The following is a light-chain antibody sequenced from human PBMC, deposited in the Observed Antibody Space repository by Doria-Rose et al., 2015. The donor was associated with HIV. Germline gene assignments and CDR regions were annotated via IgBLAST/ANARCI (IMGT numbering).Light chain of an antibody. V-gene: IGLV6-57*01. CDR3: QSYDSNNHWV. J-gene: IGLJ3*02. CDR1: SGSIASNF. CDR2: EDN. Sequence: PGKTVTISCTRSSGSIASNFVQWYQQRPGSSPSVVIYEDNQRPSGVPDRFSGSIDSSSSSASLTISGLQTEDEADYYCQSYDSNNHWVFGGGTRLTVL.